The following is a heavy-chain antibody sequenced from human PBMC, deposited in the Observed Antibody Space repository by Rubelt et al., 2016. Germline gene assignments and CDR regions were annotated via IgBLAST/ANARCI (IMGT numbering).Heavy chain of an antibody. CDR1: GFTFTTFA. J-gene: IGHJ6*02. Sequence: EVQLLESGGGLVQPGGSLRLSCETSGFTFTTFALIWVRHSPGKGLEWVSGITGRGGDTYYADSVKGRFLIFRDNCKNTVYLQMNKLRAEDTAIDYVTRAIPPGWGMDGWGQGTTVIVSS. CDR3: TRAIPPGWGMDG. D-gene: IGHD2-2*01. V-gene: IGHV3-23*01. CDR2: ITGRGGDT.